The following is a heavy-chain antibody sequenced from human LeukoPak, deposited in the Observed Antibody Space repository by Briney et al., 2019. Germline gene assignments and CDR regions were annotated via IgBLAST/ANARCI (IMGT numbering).Heavy chain of an antibody. Sequence: GASVKVSCKASGYTFTGYYMHWVRQAPGRGLEWMGWINPNSGGTNYAQKFQGRVTMTRDTSISTAYMELSRLRSDDTAVYYCAREYDYVWGSYRRPRFDYWGQGTLVTVSS. J-gene: IGHJ4*02. CDR3: AREYDYVWGSYRRPRFDY. D-gene: IGHD3-16*02. CDR1: GYTFTGYY. CDR2: INPNSGGT. V-gene: IGHV1-2*02.